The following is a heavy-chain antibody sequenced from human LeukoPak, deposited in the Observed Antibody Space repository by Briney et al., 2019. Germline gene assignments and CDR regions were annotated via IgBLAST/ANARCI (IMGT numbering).Heavy chain of an antibody. V-gene: IGHV1-18*01. Sequence: ASVKVSCKASGYTFTSYGISWVRQAPGQRLERMGWISAYNGNTNYVQKPHGRVTMTTDTSTSTAYMELRSLRSDDTAVYYCARVVVVAATVDYWGQGTLVTVSS. D-gene: IGHD2-15*01. CDR1: GYTFTSYG. J-gene: IGHJ4*02. CDR3: ARVVVVAATVDY. CDR2: ISAYNGNT.